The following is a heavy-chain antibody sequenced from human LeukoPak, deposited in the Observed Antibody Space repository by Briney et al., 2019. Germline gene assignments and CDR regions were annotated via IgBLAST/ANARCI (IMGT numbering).Heavy chain of an antibody. D-gene: IGHD5-18*01. J-gene: IGHJ4*02. CDR3: ARTHTAMVLFFDY. V-gene: IGHV4-59*01. Sequence: SETLSLTCTVSGGSISSYYWSWIRQPPGKGLEWIGCIYYSGDSNYNPSLKSRVTISIDTSKSQFSLNLISVTAADTAVYYCARTHTAMVLFFDYWGQGTLVTVSS. CDR2: IYYSGDS. CDR1: GGSISSYY.